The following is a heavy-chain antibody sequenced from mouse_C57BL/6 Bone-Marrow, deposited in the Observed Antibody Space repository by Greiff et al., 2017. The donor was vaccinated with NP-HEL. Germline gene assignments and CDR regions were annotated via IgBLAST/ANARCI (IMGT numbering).Heavy chain of an antibody. CDR1: GFTFSDYG. CDR2: ISSGSSTI. D-gene: IGHD2-3*01. Sequence: EVQLVESGGGLVKPGGSLKPSCAASGFTFSDYGMHWVRQAPEKGLEWVAYISSGSSTIYYADTVKGRFTISRDNAKNTLFLQMTSLRSEDTAMYYCARVYDGYYYYYAMDYWGQGTSVTVSS. CDR3: ARVYDGYYYYYAMDY. V-gene: IGHV5-17*01. J-gene: IGHJ4*01.